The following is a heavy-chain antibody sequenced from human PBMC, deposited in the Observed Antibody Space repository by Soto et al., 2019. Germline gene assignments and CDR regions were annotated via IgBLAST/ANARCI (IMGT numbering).Heavy chain of an antibody. CDR3: ASLYGSGSYFGYDYGMDV. Sequence: QVQLVESGGGLVKPGGSLRLSCAASGFTFSDYYMSWIRQAPGKGLEWVSYISSSGSTIYYADSVKGRFSISRDNAKNSLYLQMNSLRAEDTHVYYCASLYGSGSYFGYDYGMDVWGQGTTVTVSS. CDR1: GFTFSDYY. CDR2: ISSSGSTI. D-gene: IGHD3-10*01. V-gene: IGHV3-11*01. J-gene: IGHJ6*02.